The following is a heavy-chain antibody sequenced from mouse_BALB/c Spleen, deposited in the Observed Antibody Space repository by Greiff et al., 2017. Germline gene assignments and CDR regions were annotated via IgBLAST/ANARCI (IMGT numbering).Heavy chain of an antibody. Sequence: EVHLVESGAELVKPGASVKLSCTASGFNIKDTYMHWVKQRPEQGLEWIGRIDPANGNTKYDPKFQGKATITADTSSNTAYLQLSSLTSEDTAVYYCARGGNSWFAYWGQGTLVTVSA. J-gene: IGHJ3*01. CDR3: ARGGNSWFAY. V-gene: IGHV14-3*02. CDR2: IDPANGNT. CDR1: GFNIKDTY. D-gene: IGHD2-1*01.